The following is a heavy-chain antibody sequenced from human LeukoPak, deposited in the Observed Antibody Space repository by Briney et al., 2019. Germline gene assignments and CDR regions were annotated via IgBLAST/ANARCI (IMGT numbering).Heavy chain of an antibody. V-gene: IGHV3-23*01. CDR3: AKDGLRYSSGWFGGSTYYYGMDV. CDR1: GFTFSSYV. D-gene: IGHD6-19*01. J-gene: IGHJ6*02. Sequence: GGSLRLSCAASGFTFSSYVMTWLRQAPGKGLEWVSSITGSGGSTYYADSVKGRFTISRDNSKNTLYLQMNSLRAEDTAVYYCAKDGLRYSSGWFGGSTYYYGMDVWGQGTTVTVSS. CDR2: ITGSGGST.